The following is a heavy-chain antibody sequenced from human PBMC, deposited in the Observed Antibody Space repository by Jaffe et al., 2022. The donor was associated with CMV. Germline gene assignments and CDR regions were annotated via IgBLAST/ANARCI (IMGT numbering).Heavy chain of an antibody. CDR2: ISSSGSTI. J-gene: IGHJ6*03. V-gene: IGHV3-48*03. CDR1: GFTFSSYE. CDR3: ARSTDSSYYYYYMDV. D-gene: IGHD6-13*01. Sequence: EVQLVESGGGLVQPGGSLRLSCAASGFTFSSYEMNWVRQAPGKGLEWVSYISSSGSTIYYADSVKGRFTISRDNAKNSLYLQMNSLRAEDTAVYYCARSTDSSYYYYYMDVWGKGTTVTVSS.